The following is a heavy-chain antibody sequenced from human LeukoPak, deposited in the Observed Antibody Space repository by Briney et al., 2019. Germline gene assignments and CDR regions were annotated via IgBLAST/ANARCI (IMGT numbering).Heavy chain of an antibody. J-gene: IGHJ4*02. D-gene: IGHD1-26*01. CDR3: ARGRIVGATRLESGFDY. V-gene: IGHV4-34*01. Sequence: PSETLSLTCAVYGGSFSGYYWSWIRQPPGKGLEWIGEINHSGSTDYNPSLKSRVTISVDTSKNQFSLKLSSVTAADTAVYYCARGRIVGATRLESGFDYWGQGTLVTVSS. CDR2: INHSGST. CDR1: GGSFSGYY.